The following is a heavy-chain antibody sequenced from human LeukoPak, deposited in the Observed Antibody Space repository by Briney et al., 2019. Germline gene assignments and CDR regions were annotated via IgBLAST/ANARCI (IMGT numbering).Heavy chain of an antibody. D-gene: IGHD6-19*01. CDR1: GFTFSSYG. V-gene: IGHV3-33*01. Sequence: SGRSLRLSCAASGFTFSSYGMHWVRQAPGKGLEWVAVIWYDGSNKYYADSVKGRFTISRDNSKNTLYLQMNSLRAEDTAVYYCARDAIAVAGTSWFDPWGQGTLVTVSS. CDR2: IWYDGSNK. CDR3: ARDAIAVAGTSWFDP. J-gene: IGHJ5*02.